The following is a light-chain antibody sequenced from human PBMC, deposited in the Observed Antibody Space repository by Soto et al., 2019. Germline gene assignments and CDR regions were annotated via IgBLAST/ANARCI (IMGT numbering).Light chain of an antibody. CDR3: SSYTSSSTPLYV. CDR2: EVS. V-gene: IGLV2-14*01. Sequence: QSALTQPASVSGSPGQSITIYCTGTSSDVGGYNYVSWYQQHPGKSPKLMIYEVSNRPSGVSNRFSGSKSGNTASLTISGLQAEDEAAYYCSSYTSSSTPLYVFGTGTKLTVL. J-gene: IGLJ1*01. CDR1: SSDVGGYNY.